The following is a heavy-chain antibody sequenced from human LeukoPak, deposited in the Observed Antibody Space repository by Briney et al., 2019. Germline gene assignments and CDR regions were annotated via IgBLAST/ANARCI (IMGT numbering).Heavy chain of an antibody. CDR2: ISGSGGST. CDR1: GFTFSSYA. D-gene: IGHD2-2*01. V-gene: IGHV3-23*01. J-gene: IGHJ6*03. CDR3: ALKYCSSTSCYRRNYYYYMDV. Sequence: GGSLRLSCAASGFTFSSYAMSWVRQAPGKGLEWVSAISGSGGSTYYADSAKGRFTMSRDNSKNTLYLQMNSLRSEDTAVYYCALKYCSSTSCYRRNYYYYMDVWGKGTTVTVSS.